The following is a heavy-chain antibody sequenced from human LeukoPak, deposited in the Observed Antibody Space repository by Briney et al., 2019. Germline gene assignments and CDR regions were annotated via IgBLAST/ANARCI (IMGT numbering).Heavy chain of an antibody. Sequence: ASVKLSCKASGYTFTIYGISWVRQAPGQGLEWMGWVSAYNGNTNYAQKIQGRVTMTTDTSTSTAYMELRSLRSDDTAVYYCARGIDDIVATIDGDALDYWGQGTLVTVSS. CDR1: GYTFTIYG. CDR2: VSAYNGNT. CDR3: ARGIDDIVATIDGDALDY. V-gene: IGHV1-18*01. J-gene: IGHJ4*02. D-gene: IGHD5-12*01.